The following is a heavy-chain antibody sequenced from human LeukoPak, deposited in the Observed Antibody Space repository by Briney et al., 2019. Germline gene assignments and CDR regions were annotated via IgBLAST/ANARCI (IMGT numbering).Heavy chain of an antibody. D-gene: IGHD3-22*01. J-gene: IGHJ4*02. CDR3: ARERGGKNRDSSGYYFDY. CDR2: INKSGTTI. Sequence: LSLTCAVYGGSFSGYYWSWIRQAPGKGLEWISYINKSGTTIYYADSVKGRFTISRDNAKNSLYLQMNSLRVEDTAVYYCARERGGKNRDSSGYYFDYWGQGTLVTVSS. V-gene: IGHV3-11*04. CDR1: GGSFSGYY.